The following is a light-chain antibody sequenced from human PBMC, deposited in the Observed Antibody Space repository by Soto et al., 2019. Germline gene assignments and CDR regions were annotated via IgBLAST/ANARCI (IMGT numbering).Light chain of an antibody. V-gene: IGKV1-5*01. J-gene: IGKJ1*01. CDR3: QQYYSYPRT. CDR1: QSISSW. CDR2: AAS. Sequence: DIQMAQSPSTLSATAGDGVSITCRASQSISSWLAWYQHKPGKAPKLLIYAASTLQSGVPSRFSGSGSGTDFTLTISCLQSEDFATYYCQQYYSYPRTLGQGTKVDIK.